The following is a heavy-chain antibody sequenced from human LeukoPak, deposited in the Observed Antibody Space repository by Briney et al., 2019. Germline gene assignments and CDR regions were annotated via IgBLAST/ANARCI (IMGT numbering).Heavy chain of an antibody. V-gene: IGHV1-2*02. CDR1: GYTFTGYY. D-gene: IGHD3-22*01. J-gene: IGHJ6*03. CDR2: INPNSGGT. CDR3: ARGPGGRSGYYPLEDYYYYYYMDV. Sequence: ASVKVSCKASGYTFTGYYMHWVRQAPGQGLEWMGWINPNSGGTNYAQKFQGRVTMTRDTSISTAYMELSSLRSDDTAVYYCARGPGGRSGYYPLEDYYYYYYMDVWGKGTTVTVSS.